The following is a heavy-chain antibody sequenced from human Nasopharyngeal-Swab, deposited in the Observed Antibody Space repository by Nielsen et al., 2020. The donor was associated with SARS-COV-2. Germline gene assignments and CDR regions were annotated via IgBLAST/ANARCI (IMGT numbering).Heavy chain of an antibody. CDR2: ISGSGGSI. CDR3: AKDYTSSSGGGGGFDS. V-gene: IGHV3-23*01. J-gene: IGHJ4*02. Sequence: GGSLRLSCATLGFTFSSYAMSWVRQAPGKGLEWVSTISGSGGSIYYADSVKGRFTISRDNSKNTLYLQMNSLRVEDTAVYYCAKDYTSSSGGGGGFDSWGQGALVTVSS. CDR1: GFTFSSYA. D-gene: IGHD6-6*01.